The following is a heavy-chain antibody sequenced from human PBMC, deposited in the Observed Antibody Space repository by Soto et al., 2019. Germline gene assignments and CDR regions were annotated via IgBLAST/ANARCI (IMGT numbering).Heavy chain of an antibody. J-gene: IGHJ6*02. D-gene: IGHD6-13*01. CDR1: GGSFSGYY. V-gene: IGHV4-34*01. Sequence: QVQLQQWGAGLLKPSETLSLTCAVYGGSFSGYYWSWIRQPPGKGLEWIGEINHSGSTNYNPSLKSRVTISVDTSKNQFSLKLSSVTAADTAVYYCARGATKFGIAAAGTGDYYYYYGMDVWGQGTTVTVS. CDR3: ARGATKFGIAAAGTGDYYYYYGMDV. CDR2: INHSGST.